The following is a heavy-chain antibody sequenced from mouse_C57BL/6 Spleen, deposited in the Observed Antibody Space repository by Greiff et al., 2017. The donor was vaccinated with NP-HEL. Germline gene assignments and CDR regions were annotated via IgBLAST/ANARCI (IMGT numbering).Heavy chain of an antibody. V-gene: IGHV5-6*01. Sequence: EVNLVESGGDLVKPGGSLKLSCAASGFTFSSSGMSWVRQTPDKRLEWVATISSGGSYTYYPDSVKGRFTISRDNAKNTLYLQMSSLKSEDTAMYYCARHYYGSSEDYFDYWGQGTTLTVSS. CDR2: ISSGGSYT. J-gene: IGHJ2*01. CDR3: ARHYYGSSEDYFDY. CDR1: GFTFSSSG. D-gene: IGHD1-1*01.